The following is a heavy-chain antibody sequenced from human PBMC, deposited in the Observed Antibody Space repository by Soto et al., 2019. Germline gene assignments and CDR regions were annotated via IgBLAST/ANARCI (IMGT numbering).Heavy chain of an antibody. D-gene: IGHD1-7*01. Sequence: QVQLVESGGGVVQPGRSLRLSCAASGFTFSSYGMHWVRQAPGKGLEWVAAIWYDGSNKYYADSVKGRFTISRDNSKNPLYLQMNSLRADDTAVYYCARDRSITGTTGVWFDPWGQGTLVTVSS. CDR2: IWYDGSNK. CDR3: ARDRSITGTTGVWFDP. CDR1: GFTFSSYG. V-gene: IGHV3-33*01. J-gene: IGHJ5*02.